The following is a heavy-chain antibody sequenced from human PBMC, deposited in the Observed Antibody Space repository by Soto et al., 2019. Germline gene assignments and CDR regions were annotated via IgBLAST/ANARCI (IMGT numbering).Heavy chain of an antibody. CDR3: ARDKLSSSWYGGYYFDY. CDR1: GGTFISYA. Sequence: QVQLVQSGAEVKKPGSSVKVSCKASGGTFISYAISWVRQAPGQGLEWMGGIIPIFGTANYAQKFQGRVMITADESTSTAYMELSSLRSEDTAVYYCARDKLSSSWYGGYYFDYWGQGTLVTVSS. D-gene: IGHD6-13*01. CDR2: IIPIFGTA. V-gene: IGHV1-69*01. J-gene: IGHJ4*02.